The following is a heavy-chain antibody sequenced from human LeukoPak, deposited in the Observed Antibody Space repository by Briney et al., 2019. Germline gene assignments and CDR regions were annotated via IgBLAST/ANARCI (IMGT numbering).Heavy chain of an antibody. V-gene: IGHV3-30*02. CDR2: TRYDGSNK. D-gene: IGHD2-15*01. CDR3: AKDVAGYCSGGSCFTPSFDY. CDR1: GFTFSSYA. Sequence: GGSLRLSCAASGFTFSSYAMHWVRQAPGKGLERVAFTRYDGSNKYYADSVRGGFTISRDNSKTTLYLQMNSLRPEDTAVYYCAKDVAGYCSGGSCFTPSFDYWGQGTLVTVSS. J-gene: IGHJ4*02.